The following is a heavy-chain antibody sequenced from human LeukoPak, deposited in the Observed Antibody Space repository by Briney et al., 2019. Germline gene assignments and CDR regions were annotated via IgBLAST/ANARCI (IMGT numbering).Heavy chain of an antibody. CDR3: EELGITMIGGV. CDR2: ISSSGSTI. V-gene: IGHV3-48*03. Sequence: GGSLRLSCAASGFTFSSYEMNWVRQAPGKGLEWVSYISSSGSTIYYADSVKGRFTISRDNAKNSLYLQMNSLRAEDTAVYYCEELGITMIGGVWGKGTTVTISS. J-gene: IGHJ6*04. D-gene: IGHD3-10*02. CDR1: GFTFSSYE.